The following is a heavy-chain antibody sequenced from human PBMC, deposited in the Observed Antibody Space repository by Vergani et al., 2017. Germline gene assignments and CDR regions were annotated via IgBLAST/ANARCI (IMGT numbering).Heavy chain of an antibody. CDR3: ASDRGDGY. V-gene: IGHV3-9*01. CDR1: GFTFDDYA. Sequence: VQLVESGGGVVQPGRSLRLSCAASGFTFDDYAMHWVRQAPGKGLEWVSGISWNSGSIGYADSVKGRFTISRDNAKNSLYLQMNSLRAEDTALYYCASDRGDGYWGQGTLVTVSS. J-gene: IGHJ4*02. CDR2: ISWNSGSI. D-gene: IGHD3-10*01.